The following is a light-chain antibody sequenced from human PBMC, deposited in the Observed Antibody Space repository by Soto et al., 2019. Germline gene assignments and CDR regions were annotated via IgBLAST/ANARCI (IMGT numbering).Light chain of an antibody. CDR3: QQYGSSGT. J-gene: IGKJ1*01. CDR2: GAS. Sequence: EIVLTQSRGTLSLSPGERATLSCRAGQSVSSNYLAWYQQKPGQAPRLLIYGASNRATGIPDRFSGSGSGTDFTLTISRLEPEDFAVYYCQQYGSSGTFGQGTKVDIK. V-gene: IGKV3-20*01. CDR1: QSVSSNY.